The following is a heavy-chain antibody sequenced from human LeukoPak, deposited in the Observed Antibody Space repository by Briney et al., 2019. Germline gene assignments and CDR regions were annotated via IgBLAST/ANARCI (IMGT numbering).Heavy chain of an antibody. CDR1: GGSFSFYY. V-gene: IGHV4-34*01. Sequence: SETLSLTCGVSGGSFSFYYWSWLRQPPGKGLEWIGEISQSGSTNYNPSLKSRVNISLDTSENQFSLKLSSVTAADTAVYYCARALGAFDIWGQGTMVTVSS. J-gene: IGHJ3*02. CDR3: ARALGAFDI. CDR2: ISQSGST.